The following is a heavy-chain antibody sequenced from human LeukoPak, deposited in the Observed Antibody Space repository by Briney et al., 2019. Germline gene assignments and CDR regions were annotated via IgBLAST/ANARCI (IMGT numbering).Heavy chain of an antibody. CDR1: GYTFTGYY. D-gene: IGHD5-18*01. CDR3: ARDLRGYSYYYYYYYYMDV. J-gene: IGHJ6*03. Sequence: ASVKVSCKASGYTFTGYYMHWVRQAPGQGLEWMGWINPNSGGTNYAQKFQGRVTMTRDTSISTAYMELSRLRSDDTAVYYCARDLRGYSYYYYYYYYMDVWGKGTTVTVSS. V-gene: IGHV1-2*02. CDR2: INPNSGGT.